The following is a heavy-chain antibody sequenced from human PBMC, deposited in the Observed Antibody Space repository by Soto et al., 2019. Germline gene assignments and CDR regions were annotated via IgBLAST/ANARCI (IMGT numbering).Heavy chain of an antibody. CDR2: IIPIFGTA. D-gene: IGHD5-12*01. J-gene: IGHJ2*01. CDR1: GGTFSSYT. CDR3: ARGNHRWLQLWYFDL. Sequence: QVQLVQSGAEVKKPGSSVTVSCKASGGTFSSYTISWVRQAPGQGLEWMGGIIPIFGTANYAQKFQGRVTITADESTRTAYMELSSLRSEATAVYYCARGNHRWLQLWYFDLWGRGTLVTVSS. V-gene: IGHV1-69*12.